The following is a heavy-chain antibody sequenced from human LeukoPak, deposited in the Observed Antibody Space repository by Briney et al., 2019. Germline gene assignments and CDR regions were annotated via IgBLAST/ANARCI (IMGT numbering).Heavy chain of an antibody. J-gene: IGHJ5*02. V-gene: IGHV4-34*01. CDR2: INHSGST. CDR1: GGSFSGYY. CDR3: ARGAVGRYSSSSCWFDP. D-gene: IGHD6-6*01. Sequence: SETLSLTCAVYGGSFSGYYWSWIRQPPGKGLEWIGEINHSGSTNYNPSVKSRVTISVHTSKNQFSLKLSSVTAADTAVYYCARGAVGRYSSSSCWFDPWGQGTLVTVSS.